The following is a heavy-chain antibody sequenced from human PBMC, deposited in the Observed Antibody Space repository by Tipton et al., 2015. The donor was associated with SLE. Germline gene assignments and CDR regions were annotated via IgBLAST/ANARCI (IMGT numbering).Heavy chain of an antibody. CDR1: GFTFSSHA. CDR2: IARDDYI. D-gene: IGHD6-13*01. CDR3: ASDIASSVYYQYGMDV. Sequence: SLRLSCAASGFTFSSHAMNWVRQAPGKGLEWVASIARDDYIFYADSVRGRFTISRDNAKNSLYLQMNSLRAADTAVYYCASDIASSVYYQYGMDVWGQGTTVTVSS. J-gene: IGHJ6*02. V-gene: IGHV3-21*03.